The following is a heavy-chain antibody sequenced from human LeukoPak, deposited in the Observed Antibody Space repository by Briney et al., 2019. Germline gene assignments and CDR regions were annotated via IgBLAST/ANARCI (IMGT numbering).Heavy chain of an antibody. Sequence: QPGGSLRLSCAASGFTFSSYEMNWVRQAPGKGLEWVSSILSSGKTIYYADSVKGRFTISRDNAKNSLYLQMNSLRAEDTAVYYCAREGWNDDLDYWGQGTLVTVSS. V-gene: IGHV3-48*03. CDR3: AREGWNDDLDY. D-gene: IGHD1-1*01. J-gene: IGHJ4*02. CDR1: GFTFSSYE. CDR2: ILSSGKTI.